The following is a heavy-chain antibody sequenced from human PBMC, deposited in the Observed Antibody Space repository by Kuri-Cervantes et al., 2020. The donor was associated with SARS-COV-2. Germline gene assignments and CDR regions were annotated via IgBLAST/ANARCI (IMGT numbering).Heavy chain of an antibody. Sequence: SETLSLTCAFYGESFSGYYWNWIRQSPGKGLEWIGEVNHRGSTNYNPSLKSRVTISVDTSSKQFSLHLSSVTAADTAVYYCARIGYFDWLFHSDHDHYYFDYWGQGTLVTVSS. D-gene: IGHD3-9*01. J-gene: IGHJ4*02. CDR2: VNHRGST. V-gene: IGHV4-34*01. CDR1: GESFSGYY. CDR3: ARIGYFDWLFHSDHDHYYFDY.